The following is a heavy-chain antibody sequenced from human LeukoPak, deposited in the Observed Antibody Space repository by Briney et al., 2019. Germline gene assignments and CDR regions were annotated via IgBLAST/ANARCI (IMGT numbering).Heavy chain of an antibody. CDR1: GFTFRNHC. CDR3: AKEAVYDSSGYYLSNWFDP. V-gene: IGHV3-30*02. Sequence: GSLKPSFAAAGFTFRNHCLPWVRQAPGKGLGGGAFLRYGGSNKYYADSVKGRFTISRDNSKNTLYLQMNSLRAEDTAVYYCAKEAVYDSSGYYLSNWFDPWGQGTLVTVSS. CDR2: LRYGGSNK. J-gene: IGHJ5*02. D-gene: IGHD3-22*01.